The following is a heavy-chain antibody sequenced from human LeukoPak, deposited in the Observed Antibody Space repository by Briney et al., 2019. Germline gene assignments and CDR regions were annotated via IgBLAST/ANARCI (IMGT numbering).Heavy chain of an antibody. Sequence: ASVKVSCKASGYTFTSYDINWVRQATGQGPEWMGWMNPNSGNTGYAQKFQGRVTMTRNTSISTAYMELSSLRSEDTAVYYCARGGVFVTTVTGGAFDIWGQGTMVTVSS. CDR3: ARGGVFVTTVTGGAFDI. CDR1: GYTFTSYD. CDR2: MNPNSGNT. J-gene: IGHJ3*02. D-gene: IGHD4-17*01. V-gene: IGHV1-8*01.